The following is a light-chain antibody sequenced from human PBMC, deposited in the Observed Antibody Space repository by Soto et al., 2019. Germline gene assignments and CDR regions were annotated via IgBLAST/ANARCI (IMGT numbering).Light chain of an antibody. Sequence: DIQMTQSPSSVSASVGDRLTITCRASRDISNSLAWYQQTPGKAPKLLLRGASSLHRGVPSRFSGGGAGTEFNLTISSLQPEDFATYYCQQTRAFPRTFGQGTKVDVK. J-gene: IGKJ1*01. CDR1: RDISNS. CDR2: GAS. V-gene: IGKV1-12*01. CDR3: QQTRAFPRT.